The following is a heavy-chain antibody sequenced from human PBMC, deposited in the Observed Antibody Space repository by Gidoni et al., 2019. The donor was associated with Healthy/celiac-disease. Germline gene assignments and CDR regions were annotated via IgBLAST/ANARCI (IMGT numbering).Heavy chain of an antibody. CDR3: ARALRSQRATVTTFDY. J-gene: IGHJ4*02. CDR2: INPNSGGT. V-gene: IGHV1-2*02. Sequence: QVQLVQSGAEVKKPGASVKVSCKASGYTFTGYYMHWLRQAPGQGLEWMGWINPNSGGTNYAQKFQGRVTMTRDTSISTAYMELSRLRSDDTAVYYCARALRSQRATVTTFDYWGQGTLVTVSS. D-gene: IGHD4-4*01. CDR1: GYTFTGYY.